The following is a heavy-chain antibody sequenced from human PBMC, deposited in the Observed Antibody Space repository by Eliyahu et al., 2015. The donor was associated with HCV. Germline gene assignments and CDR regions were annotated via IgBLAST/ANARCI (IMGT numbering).Heavy chain of an antibody. V-gene: IGHV3-33*01. D-gene: IGHD2-2*01. CDR1: GFTFSSYG. J-gene: IGHJ6*02. CDR3: ARGSSISGIVVVPAANYGMDV. Sequence: GFTFSSYGMHWVRQAPGKGLEWVAVIWYDGSNKYYADSVKGRFTISRDNSKNTLYLQMNSLRAEDTAVYYCARGSSISGIVVVPAANYGMDVWGQGTTVTVSS. CDR2: IWYDGSNK.